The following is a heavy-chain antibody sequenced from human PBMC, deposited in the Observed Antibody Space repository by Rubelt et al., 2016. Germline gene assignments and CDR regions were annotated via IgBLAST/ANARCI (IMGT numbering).Heavy chain of an antibody. Sequence: QVQLQGSGPGLVKPSETLSLTCAVSGGSISSDEWWSWVRQPPGKGLEWISYIFRSGSVTHYADSVKGRFTISRDDDENSVSLQMSHRRVEDTATDFCAREQYSSPSFFDSWGQGTLVTVS. V-gene: IGHV4-4*02. CDR1: GGSISSDEW. J-gene: IGHJ4*02. D-gene: IGHD5-18*01. CDR2: IFRSGSVT. CDR3: AREQYSSPSFFDS.